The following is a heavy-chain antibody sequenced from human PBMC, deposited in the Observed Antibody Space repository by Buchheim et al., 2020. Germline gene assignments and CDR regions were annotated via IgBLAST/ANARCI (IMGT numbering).Heavy chain of an antibody. CDR2: ISFSGADT. V-gene: IGHV3-23*01. Sequence: EVQLLESGGGLVQPGGSVRLSCAASGFTFSSYALSWVRQAPGKGLEWVSVISFSGADTYYTDSVRGRFTISSDNAKNSLYLQMNSLRAEDTAVYYCAAWLLLLNYFDYWGQGTL. D-gene: IGHD3-22*01. CDR1: GFTFSSYA. CDR3: AAWLLLLNYFDY. J-gene: IGHJ4*02.